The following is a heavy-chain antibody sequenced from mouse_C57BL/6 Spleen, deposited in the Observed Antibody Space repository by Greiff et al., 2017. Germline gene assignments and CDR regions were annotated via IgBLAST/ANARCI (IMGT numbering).Heavy chain of an antibody. CDR2: INPSSGYT. D-gene: IGHD2-1*01. J-gene: IGHJ4*01. CDR1: GYTFTSYT. CDR3: ARGSGYYGNRYAMDY. V-gene: IGHV1-4*01. Sequence: QVQLQQSGAELARPGASVKMSCKASGYTFTSYTMHWVKQRPGQGLEWIGYINPSSGYTKYNQKFKDKATLTADKSSSTAYMQLSSLTSEDSAVXDCARGSGYYGNRYAMDYWGQGTSVTVSS.